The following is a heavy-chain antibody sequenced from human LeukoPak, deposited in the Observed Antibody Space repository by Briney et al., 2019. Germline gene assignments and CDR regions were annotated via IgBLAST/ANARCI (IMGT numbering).Heavy chain of an antibody. V-gene: IGHV3-74*01. Sequence: PGGSLRLSCAASGFTFSTYWMHWVRQAPGKRLVWVSRINSDGSSTSYADSVKGRFTVSRDNAKNTLYLQMNSLRAEDTAVYYCARSWYRSFDIWGQGTMVTVSS. J-gene: IGHJ3*02. D-gene: IGHD1-1*01. CDR2: INSDGSST. CDR1: GFTFSTYW. CDR3: ARSWYRSFDI.